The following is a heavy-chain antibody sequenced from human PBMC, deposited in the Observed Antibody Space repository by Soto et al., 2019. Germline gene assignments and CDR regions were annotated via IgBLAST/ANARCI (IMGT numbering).Heavy chain of an antibody. CDR3: ARSQGSSTSLEIYYYYYYGMDV. D-gene: IGHD2-2*01. J-gene: IGHJ6*02. CDR2: IIPIPGTA. CDR1: GGTFGSYA. Sequence: QVQLVQSGAEVKKPGSSVKVSCKASGGTFGSYAISWVRQAPGQGLEWMGGIIPIPGTAHYAQKLQGRVTIAADESTSTAYMELGSLRSADAAVYYCARSQGSSTSLEIYYYYYYGMDVWGQGTTVTVSS. V-gene: IGHV1-69*01.